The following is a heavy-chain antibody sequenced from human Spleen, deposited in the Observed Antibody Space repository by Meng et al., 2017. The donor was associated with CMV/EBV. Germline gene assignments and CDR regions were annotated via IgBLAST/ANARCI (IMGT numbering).Heavy chain of an antibody. CDR2: MNRDGSER. CDR3: SRENPGLDS. V-gene: IGHV3-7*01. J-gene: IGHJ5*01. Sequence: GGSLRLSCAVSGFTLTNYWMDWVRQAPGKGLEWVANMNRDGSERNYVDSVRGRFTISRDTAQNSLYLQLNSLRVEDTAVYYCSRENPGLDSWGQGTLVTVSS. CDR1: GFTLTNYW.